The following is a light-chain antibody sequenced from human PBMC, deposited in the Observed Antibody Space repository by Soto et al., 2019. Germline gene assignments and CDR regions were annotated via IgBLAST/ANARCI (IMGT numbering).Light chain of an antibody. CDR2: DAS. V-gene: IGKV1-5*01. CDR1: QSISRC. J-gene: IGKJ1*01. CDR3: QQYNSYWT. Sequence: DIQMTQSPSTLPASVGDRVTSTCLASQSISRCLSWYQQKPGKAPRLLIYDASSLESGVPSRFIGIGSGTEFTLTISSMTPLDFATDLCQQYNSYWTFCQGTKVDIK.